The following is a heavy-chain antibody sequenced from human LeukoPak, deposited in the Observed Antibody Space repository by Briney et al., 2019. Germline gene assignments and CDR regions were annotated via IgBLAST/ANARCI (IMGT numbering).Heavy chain of an antibody. CDR1: GLPIADFA. Sequence: QPGGSLRLSCVASGLPIADFAMHWVRQAPGKGLEWVSLISGDGVSTFYADSVKGRLSISRDNSKNSLYLEMNSLRTEDAAMYYCAKESGKFDYWGQGTLVALSS. CDR3: AKESGKFDY. CDR2: ISGDGVST. J-gene: IGHJ4*02. V-gene: IGHV3-43*02.